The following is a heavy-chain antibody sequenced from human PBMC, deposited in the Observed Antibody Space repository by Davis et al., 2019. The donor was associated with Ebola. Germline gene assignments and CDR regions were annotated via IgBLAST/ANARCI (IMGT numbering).Heavy chain of an antibody. CDR3: ARDPTGTTWFHWFDP. CDR1: AGTFSSYA. CDR2: FIPIFGTA. Sequence: SVKVSCNASAGTFSSYAISWVRQAPGQGLEWMGGFIPIFGTANYAQKFQGRVTITADKSTSTAYMELRSLRSDDTAVYYCARDPTGTTWFHWFDPWGQGTLVTVSS. J-gene: IGHJ5*02. V-gene: IGHV1-69*06. D-gene: IGHD1-7*01.